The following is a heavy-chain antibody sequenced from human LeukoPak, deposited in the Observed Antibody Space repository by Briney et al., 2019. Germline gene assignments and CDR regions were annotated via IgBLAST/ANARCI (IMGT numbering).Heavy chain of an antibody. D-gene: IGHD1-1*01. CDR3: ATLTTPGWFNP. Sequence: TSETLSLTCTVSGGSISSYYWSWIRQPAGKGLEWIGRIYTSGSTNYNPSLKSRVTISVDTSKNQFSLKLSSVTAADTAVYYCATLTTPGWFNPWGQGTLVTVSS. CDR2: IYTSGST. J-gene: IGHJ5*02. V-gene: IGHV4-4*07. CDR1: GGSISSYY.